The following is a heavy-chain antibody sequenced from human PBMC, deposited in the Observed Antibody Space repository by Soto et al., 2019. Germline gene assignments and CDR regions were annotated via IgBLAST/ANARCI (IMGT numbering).Heavy chain of an antibody. CDR1: GFTFSNYE. CDR3: ARRGYGSRWPNVYMDV. Sequence: EAQLVESGGGLVQPGGSLRLSWAASGFTFSNYELHWVRQAPGKGLEFVSGISNNGANTDYAKSVKGRFTISRDNSENTLYLQMGSLRAEDMALYYCARRGYGSRWPNVYMDVWGKGTTVTVSS. D-gene: IGHD6-13*01. V-gene: IGHV3-64*01. J-gene: IGHJ6*03. CDR2: ISNNGANT.